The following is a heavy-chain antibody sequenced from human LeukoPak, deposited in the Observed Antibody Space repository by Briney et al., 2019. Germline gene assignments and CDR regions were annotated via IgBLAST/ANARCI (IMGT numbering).Heavy chain of an antibody. D-gene: IGHD5-12*01. CDR1: GGSISSGDYY. J-gene: IGHJ4*02. V-gene: IGHV4-30-4*01. Sequence: SETLSLTCTVSGGSISSGDYYWSWIRQPSGKGLEWIGYTYYSGSTYYNPSLKSRVTISVDTSKNQFSLKLSSVTAADTAVYYCAGGDSGYVGYWGQGTLVTVSS. CDR3: AGGDSGYVGY. CDR2: TYYSGST.